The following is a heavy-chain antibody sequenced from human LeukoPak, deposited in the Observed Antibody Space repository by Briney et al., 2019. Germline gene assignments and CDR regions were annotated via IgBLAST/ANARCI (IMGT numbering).Heavy chain of an antibody. V-gene: IGHV1-2*02. CDR1: GGTFSSYA. Sequence: ASVKVSCKASGGTFSSYAISWVRQAPGQGLEWMGWINPNSGGTNYAQKFQGRVTMTRDTSISTAYMELSRLRSDDTAVYYCARAKGRGVVRNAFDIWGQGTMVTVSS. CDR2: INPNSGGT. CDR3: ARAKGRGVVRNAFDI. D-gene: IGHD3-22*01. J-gene: IGHJ3*02.